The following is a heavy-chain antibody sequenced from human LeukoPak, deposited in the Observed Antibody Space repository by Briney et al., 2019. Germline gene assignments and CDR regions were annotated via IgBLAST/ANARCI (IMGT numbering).Heavy chain of an antibody. J-gene: IGHJ4*02. D-gene: IGHD1-26*01. CDR1: GATFTGYA. Sequence: SVTLSCKSSGATFTGYAISWVRHAPGQGHECMGGISPIFGTANYAQKFQGRVTITTDESTSTAYMELSSLRTEDTALYYCARVGYSNSYDYWGQGTLVTVSS. V-gene: IGHV1-69*05. CDR2: ISPIFGTA. CDR3: ARVGYSNSYDY.